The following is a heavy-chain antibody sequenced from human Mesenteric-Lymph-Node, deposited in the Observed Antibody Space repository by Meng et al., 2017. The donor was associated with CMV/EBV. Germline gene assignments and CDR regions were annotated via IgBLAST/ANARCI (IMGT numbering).Heavy chain of an antibody. V-gene: IGHV1-2*02. D-gene: IGHD4-11*01. J-gene: IGHJ6*02. Sequence: ASVKVSCKASGYTFTDYHMHWVQQAPGQGLEWMGWMNPNSGSSNSAQKFQGRVTMTRDTSIDTAHMELSRLTSDDTAVYYCARDLKGTPVMTRGLYGMDVWGQGTTVTVSS. CDR2: MNPNSGSS. CDR1: GYTFTDYH. CDR3: ARDLKGTPVMTRGLYGMDV.